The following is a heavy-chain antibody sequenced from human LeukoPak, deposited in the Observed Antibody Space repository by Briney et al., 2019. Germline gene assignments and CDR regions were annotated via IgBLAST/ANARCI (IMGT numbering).Heavy chain of an antibody. CDR3: ARTMTTLTTHGELDF. CDR1: GYTFSNYV. D-gene: IGHD4-17*01. V-gene: IGHV1-18*01. CDR2: VSTYTGNS. Sequence: ASVKVSCKTSGYTFSNYVLTWVRQAPGQGLEWMGRVSTYTGNSNYAQKYQDRVTMTTDTSTSTAYMELRNLSSDDTAVYYCARTMTTLTTHGELDFWGQGTLVTVSS. J-gene: IGHJ4*02.